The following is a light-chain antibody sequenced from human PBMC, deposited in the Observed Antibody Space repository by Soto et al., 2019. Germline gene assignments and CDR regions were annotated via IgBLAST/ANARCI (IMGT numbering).Light chain of an antibody. J-gene: IGLJ3*02. CDR1: TGAVTSGNY. CDR3: LLSYSGTNWV. V-gene: IGLV7-46*01. CDR2: DTT. Sequence: VVTQEPSLTVSPGGTVTLTCGSSTGAVTSGNYPYWFQKKPGQAPRTLIYDTTNKQSWTPARFSGSLLGGKAALTLAGAQTDDEADYYCLLSYSGTNWVFGGGTKLTVL.